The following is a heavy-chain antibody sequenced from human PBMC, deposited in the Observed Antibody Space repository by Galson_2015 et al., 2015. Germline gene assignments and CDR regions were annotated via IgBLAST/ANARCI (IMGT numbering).Heavy chain of an antibody. CDR3: ARDEGGGYTNLDY. J-gene: IGHJ4*02. Sequence: SLRLSCAASGFSFRGHGMHWVRQAPGKGLEWVAAIWYDGSEKYYADSVKGRLSISRDNSKSTLYLQMNSLRAEDTAIYYCARDEGGGYTNLDYWGQGSLVTVSS. V-gene: IGHV3-33*01. CDR2: IWYDGSEK. D-gene: IGHD5-12*01. CDR1: GFSFRGHG.